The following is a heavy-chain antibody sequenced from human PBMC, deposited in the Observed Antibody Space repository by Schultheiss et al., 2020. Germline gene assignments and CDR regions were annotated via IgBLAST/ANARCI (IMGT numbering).Heavy chain of an antibody. CDR1: GGSISSGSYY. V-gene: IGHV4-61*02. J-gene: IGHJ6*03. Sequence: SETLSLTCTVSGGSISSGSYYWSWIRQPAGKGLEWIGSIYYSGSTYYNPSLKSRVTISVDTSKNQFSLKLSSVTAADTAVYYCARCGLVSGPKQDYYYMDVWGKGTTVTVSS. D-gene: IGHD3-9*01. CDR3: ARCGLVSGPKQDYYYMDV. CDR2: IYYSGST.